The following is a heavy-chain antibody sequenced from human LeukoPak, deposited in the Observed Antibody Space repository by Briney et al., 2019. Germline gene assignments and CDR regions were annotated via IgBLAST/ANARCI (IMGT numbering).Heavy chain of an antibody. CDR2: ISSGGTYI. J-gene: IGHJ4*02. Sequence: GGSLRLSCAGSGFTFSSYSMNWVRQAPGKGLEWVSSISSGGTYIYYADSVKGRFTISRDNTKNPLYLQMNSLRAEDTAVYYCARDRSGYSGYECQAYWGQGTLVTVSS. CDR3: ARDRSGYSGYECQAY. V-gene: IGHV3-21*01. D-gene: IGHD5-12*01. CDR1: GFTFSSYS.